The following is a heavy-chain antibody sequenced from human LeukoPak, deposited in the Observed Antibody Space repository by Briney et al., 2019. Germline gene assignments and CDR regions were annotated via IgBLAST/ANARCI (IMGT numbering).Heavy chain of an antibody. CDR2: INPNSGGT. D-gene: IGHD3-22*01. CDR1: GYTFTGYY. V-gene: IGHV1-2*02. Sequence: ASVKVSCKASGYTFTGYYMHWVRQAPGQGLEWMGWINPNSGGTNYAQKFQGRVTMTRDTSISTAYMELSRLRSDDTAVYYCATVCYYDSSGYYHNWFDPWGQGTLVTVSS. J-gene: IGHJ5*02. CDR3: ATVCYYDSSGYYHNWFDP.